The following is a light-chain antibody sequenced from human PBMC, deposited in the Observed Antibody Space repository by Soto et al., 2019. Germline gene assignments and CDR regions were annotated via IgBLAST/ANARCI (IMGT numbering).Light chain of an antibody. CDR2: EVS. CDR3: SSYTTSSTVA. V-gene: IGLV2-14*01. CDR1: SSDIGGYNY. Sequence: QSALTQSASVSGSPGQSITISRTGTSSDIGGYNYVSWYQQHPDKAPKLMIFEVSNRPSGVSNRFSGSKSGNTASLTISGLLPEDEADYYCSSYTTSSTVAFGGGTKVTVL. J-gene: IGLJ2*01.